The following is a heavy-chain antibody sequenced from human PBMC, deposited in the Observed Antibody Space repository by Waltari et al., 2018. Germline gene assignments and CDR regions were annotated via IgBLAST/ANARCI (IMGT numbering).Heavy chain of an antibody. V-gene: IGHV6-1*01. CDR2: TYDRSKWYN. CDR3: ASQTQWLPSNV. J-gene: IGHJ4*02. CDR1: GDSVSSNSAA. Sequence: QVQLQQSGPGLVKPSQTLSLTCAISGDSVSSNSAAWNWIRQYPTRGLEWLGRTYDRSKWYNDYAVSVKSRITINPDTAKNQFSLQLNSVTPEDTVVYYCASQTQWLPSNVWGQGTLVTVSS. D-gene: IGHD6-19*01.